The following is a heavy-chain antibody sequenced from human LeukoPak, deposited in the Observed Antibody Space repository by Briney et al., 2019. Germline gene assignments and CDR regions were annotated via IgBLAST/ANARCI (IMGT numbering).Heavy chain of an antibody. Sequence: ASVKVSCKVSGYTFTDYYMHWVQQAPGKGLEWMGLVDPEDGETIYAEKFQGRVTITADTSTDTAYMELSSLRSEDTAVYNCATDGIYYAQHLYAFDIWGQGTMVTVSS. CDR2: VDPEDGET. CDR3: ATDGIYYAQHLYAFDI. D-gene: IGHD3-10*01. CDR1: GYTFTDYY. J-gene: IGHJ3*02. V-gene: IGHV1-69-2*01.